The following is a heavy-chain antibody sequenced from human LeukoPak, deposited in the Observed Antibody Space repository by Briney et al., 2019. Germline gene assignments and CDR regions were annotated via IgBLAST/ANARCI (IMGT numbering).Heavy chain of an antibody. CDR1: GYSFTSYW. J-gene: IGHJ6*02. V-gene: IGHV5-51*01. CDR3: ARKIVGATRGSGMDV. CDR2: IYPGDSDT. D-gene: IGHD1-26*01. Sequence: KRGESLKISCKGSGYSFTSYWIGWVRQMPGKGLEWMGIIYPGDSDTRYSPSFQGQVTISADKSISTAYLQWSSLKASDTAVYYCARKIVGATRGSGMDVWGQGTTVTVSS.